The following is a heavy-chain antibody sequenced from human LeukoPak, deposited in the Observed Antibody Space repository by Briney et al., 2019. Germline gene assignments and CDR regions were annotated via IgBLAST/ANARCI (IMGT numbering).Heavy chain of an antibody. Sequence: SETLSLTCTVSGGSISSYYWSWIRQPPGKGLEWIGYIFYSGTTNYNPSLKSRVTISVDTSKNQFSLKLSSVTAADTAVYYCARHSWVVTAIVWGQGTLVTVSS. CDR3: ARHSWVVTAIV. D-gene: IGHD2-21*02. V-gene: IGHV4-59*08. J-gene: IGHJ4*02. CDR2: IFYSGTT. CDR1: GGSISSYY.